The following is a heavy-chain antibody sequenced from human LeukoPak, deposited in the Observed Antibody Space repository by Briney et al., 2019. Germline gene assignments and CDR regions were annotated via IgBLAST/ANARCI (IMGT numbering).Heavy chain of an antibody. CDR3: TGAHDAFDI. Sequence: GGSLRLSCAASGFTFSGSAMHWVRQASGKGLKWVGRIRSKANSYATAYAASVRGRFTISRDDSKNTAYLQMNSLKTEDTAVYYCTGAHDAFDIWGQGTMVTVSS. CDR1: GFTFSGSA. D-gene: IGHD1-26*01. V-gene: IGHV3-73*01. J-gene: IGHJ3*02. CDR2: IRSKANSYAT.